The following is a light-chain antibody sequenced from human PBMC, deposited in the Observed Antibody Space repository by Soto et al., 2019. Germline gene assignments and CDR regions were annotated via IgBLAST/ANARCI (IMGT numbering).Light chain of an antibody. CDR3: SSYTSSSTLL. CDR1: SSDVGGYNY. V-gene: IGLV2-14*03. J-gene: IGLJ2*01. Sequence: QSALTQPASVSGSPGQSITISCTGTSSDVGGYNYVSWYQQHPGKAPKLMIHGVSNRPSGVSNRFSGSKSGNTASLTISGLQAGDEADYYCSSYTSSSTLLFGGGTKLTVL. CDR2: GVS.